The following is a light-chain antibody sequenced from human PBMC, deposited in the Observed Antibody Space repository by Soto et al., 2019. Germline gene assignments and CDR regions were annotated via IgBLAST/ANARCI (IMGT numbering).Light chain of an antibody. CDR2: DAS. J-gene: IGKJ1*01. Sequence: DFQMTQSPSTLSASVGDRVTITCRASQNIRSRLAWFQQKPGKAPKLLIYDASSLESGVPQRFSGSGSGTDFTLTISRLEPEDFAVYWCQQYDSSPRTFGQGTKVDIK. V-gene: IGKV1-5*01. CDR1: QNIRSR. CDR3: QQYDSSPRT.